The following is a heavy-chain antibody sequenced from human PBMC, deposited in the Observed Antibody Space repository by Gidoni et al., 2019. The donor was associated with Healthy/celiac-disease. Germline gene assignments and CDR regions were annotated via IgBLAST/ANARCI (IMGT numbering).Heavy chain of an antibody. Sequence: QVQLVQSGAEVKKPGSSVKVSCKASGGPFSSYAISWVRPSPGQGLEWMGGIIPIFVTANYAQKFQGRVTITADKSTSTAYMELSSLRSEDTAVYYCTNIAAAGRRYFDYWGQGTLVTVSS. V-gene: IGHV1-69*06. CDR1: GGPFSSYA. CDR3: TNIAAAGRRYFDY. J-gene: IGHJ4*02. D-gene: IGHD6-13*01. CDR2: IIPIFVTA.